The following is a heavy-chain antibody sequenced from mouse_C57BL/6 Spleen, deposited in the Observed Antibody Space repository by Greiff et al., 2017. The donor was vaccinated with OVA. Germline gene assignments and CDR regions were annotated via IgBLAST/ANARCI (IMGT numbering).Heavy chain of an antibody. CDR1: GYTFTDYE. Sequence: VQVVESGAELVRPGASVTLSCKASGYTFTDYEMHWGKQTPVHGLEWIGAIDPETGGTAYNQKFKGKAILTADKSSSTAYMELRSLTSEDSAVYYCTRYSLRLDYWGQGTSVTVSS. CDR2: IDPETGGT. J-gene: IGHJ4*01. CDR3: TRYSLRLDY. V-gene: IGHV1-15*01.